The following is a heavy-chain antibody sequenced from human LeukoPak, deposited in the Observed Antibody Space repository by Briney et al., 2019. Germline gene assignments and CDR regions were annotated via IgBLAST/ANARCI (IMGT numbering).Heavy chain of an antibody. CDR1: GDSISNYY. V-gene: IGHV4-59*01. CDR3: ARAGGYDGGEVYY. CDR2: IYYSGST. D-gene: IGHD5-12*01. J-gene: IGHJ4*02. Sequence: SETLSLTCTVSGDSISNYYWTWIRQPPGKGLEWIGYIYYSGSTNYNPSLKSRVTISVDTSKNHFSLKVSSVTAADTAVYYCARAGGYDGGEVYYWGQGTLVTVSS.